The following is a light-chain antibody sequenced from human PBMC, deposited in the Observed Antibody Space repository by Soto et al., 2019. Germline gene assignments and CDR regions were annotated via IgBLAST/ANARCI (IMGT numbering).Light chain of an antibody. Sequence: QSVLTQPATVSGSPGQSITISCTGTSSDVGGYDYVSWYQLHPGKAPKLMVFEVSNRPSGVSYRFSGSKSGNTASLTISGLQAEDEADYFCSSYSISTAYLFGTGNKV. J-gene: IGLJ1*01. CDR1: SSDVGGYDY. CDR2: EVS. CDR3: SSYSISTAYL. V-gene: IGLV2-14*01.